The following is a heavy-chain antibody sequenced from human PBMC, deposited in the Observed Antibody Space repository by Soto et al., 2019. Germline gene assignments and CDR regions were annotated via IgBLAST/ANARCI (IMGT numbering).Heavy chain of an antibody. CDR2: IYYSGST. CDR1: GGSISSYY. Sequence: PSETLSLTCTVSGGSISSYYWSWIRQPPGKGLEWIGYIYYSGSTNYNPSLKGRVTISVDTSKNQFSLKPSSVTAADTAVYYCARDYDIGGMDVWGQGTTVTVSS. V-gene: IGHV4-59*01. D-gene: IGHD3-9*01. J-gene: IGHJ6*02. CDR3: ARDYDIGGMDV.